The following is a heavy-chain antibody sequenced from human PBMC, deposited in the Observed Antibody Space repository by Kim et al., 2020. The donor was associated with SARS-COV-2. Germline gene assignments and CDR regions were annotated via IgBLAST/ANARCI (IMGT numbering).Heavy chain of an antibody. J-gene: IGHJ4*02. Sequence: SETLSLTCTVSGGSISSSSYYWGWIRQPPGKGLEWIGSIYYSGSTYYNPSLKSRVTMSVDTSKNQFSLKLSSVTASDTAVYYCARHDPQWLRFEGYFDYWGQGTLVTVSS. V-gene: IGHV4-39*01. CDR2: IYYSGST. D-gene: IGHD5-12*01. CDR3: ARHDPQWLRFEGYFDY. CDR1: GGSISSSSYY.